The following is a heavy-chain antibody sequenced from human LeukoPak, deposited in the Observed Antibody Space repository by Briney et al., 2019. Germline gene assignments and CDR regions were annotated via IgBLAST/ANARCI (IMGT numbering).Heavy chain of an antibody. CDR2: INHSGST. D-gene: IGHD6-13*01. J-gene: IGHJ6*03. CDR3: ARMTWQQLVSRLYYYYYMDV. CDR1: GGSFSGYY. Sequence: PSETLSLTCAVYGGSFSGYYWSWIRQPPGKGLEWIGEINHSGSTNYNPSLKSRVTISVDTSKNQFSLKLSSVTAADTAVYYCARMTWQQLVSRLYYYYYMDVWGKGTTVTISS. V-gene: IGHV4-34*01.